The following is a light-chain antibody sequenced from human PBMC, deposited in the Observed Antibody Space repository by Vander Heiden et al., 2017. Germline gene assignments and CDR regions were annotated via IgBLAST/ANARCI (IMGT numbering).Light chain of an antibody. V-gene: IGKV3-11*01. J-gene: IGKJ4*01. CDR1: QSVSSY. CDR2: DAS. CDR3: QQRSNCPIT. Sequence: EIVLTQSPATLSLPPGERATLSCRASQSVSSYLAWYQQKPGQAPRLLIYDASNRATGIPARFSGSGSGTDFTLTISSLEPEDFAVYYCQQRSNCPITFGGGTKVEIK.